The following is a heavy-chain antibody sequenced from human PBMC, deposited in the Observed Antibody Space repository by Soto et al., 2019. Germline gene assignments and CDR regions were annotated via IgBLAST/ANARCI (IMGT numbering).Heavy chain of an antibody. J-gene: IGHJ4*02. CDR3: ATASSWPRNSFDY. CDR1: GITVSGNY. V-gene: IGHV3-66*01. Sequence: GSLRLSCAASGITVSGNYMSWVRQAPGKGLEWVSVIYTGGTTYYADSVKGRFTVSRDNSKNTLYLQMNSLRAEDTAVYYCATASSWPRNSFDYWGQGTLVTVSS. D-gene: IGHD6-13*01. CDR2: IYTGGTT.